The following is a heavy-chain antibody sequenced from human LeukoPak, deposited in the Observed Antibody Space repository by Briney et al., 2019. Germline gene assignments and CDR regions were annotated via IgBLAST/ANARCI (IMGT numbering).Heavy chain of an antibody. J-gene: IGHJ4*02. V-gene: IGHV4-39*07. CDR1: GDSLSSNSYS. D-gene: IGHD6-19*01. CDR2: IYYSGSS. Sequence: PSETLSLTCTVSGDSLSSNSYSWGWIRKPPGKGLEWIGSIYYSGSSYYNPSLKSRVTISVDTSKNQFSLKLSSVTAADTAVYYCARDFPVAGTALFDYWGQGTLVTVSS. CDR3: ARDFPVAGTALFDY.